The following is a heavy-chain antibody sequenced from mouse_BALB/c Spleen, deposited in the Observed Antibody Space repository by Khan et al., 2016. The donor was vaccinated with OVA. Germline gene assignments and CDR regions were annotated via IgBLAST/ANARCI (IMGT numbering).Heavy chain of an antibody. CDR2: INPTTSYT. J-gene: IGHJ2*01. Sequence: QVQLKQSGAELAKPGASVKMSCKASGYTFINYWMNWVKQRPGQGLEWIGYINPTTSYTEYNLKFKDKATLTADKSSSTAHMQLSSLTSEDSAVYYCARRGLRWDFDYWGQGTTLTVSS. D-gene: IGHD1-1*01. CDR3: ARRGLRWDFDY. CDR1: GYTFINYW. V-gene: IGHV1-7*01.